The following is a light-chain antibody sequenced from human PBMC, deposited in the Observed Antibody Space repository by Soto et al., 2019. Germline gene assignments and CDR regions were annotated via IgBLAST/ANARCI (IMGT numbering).Light chain of an antibody. CDR2: ATS. CDR3: QKYNSAHLT. V-gene: IGKV1-27*01. Sequence: DVQMTQSPSSLSAFVGDRVTITCRASQGIAPYLAWFQQKPGKVPKLLIYATSTLQSGVPSRFSGSGSGTDFTLTINSLQPEDVGTYYCQKYNSAHLTFGGGNKVEIK. J-gene: IGKJ4*01. CDR1: QGIAPY.